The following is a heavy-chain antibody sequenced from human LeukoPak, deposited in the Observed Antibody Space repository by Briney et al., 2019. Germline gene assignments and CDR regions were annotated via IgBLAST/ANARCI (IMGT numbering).Heavy chain of an antibody. V-gene: IGHV3-48*03. D-gene: IGHD5-24*01. CDR1: GFTFSSYE. CDR3: ARGRDGYNKARGFDI. CDR2: ISSSGSTI. Sequence: GGSLRLSCAASGFTFSSYEMNWVRQAPGKGLEWVSYISSSGSTIYYADSVKGRFTISRDNAKNSLYLQTNSLRAEDTAVYYCARGRDGYNKARGFDIWGQGTMVTVSS. J-gene: IGHJ3*02.